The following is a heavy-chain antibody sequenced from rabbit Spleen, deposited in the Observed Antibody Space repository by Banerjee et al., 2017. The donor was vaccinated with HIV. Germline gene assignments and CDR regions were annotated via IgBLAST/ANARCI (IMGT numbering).Heavy chain of an antibody. J-gene: IGHJ4*01. CDR3: ARKAGSTYYTYFDL. D-gene: IGHD8-1*01. CDR2: IYTSSGTT. CDR1: GFSFSSSYW. Sequence: QEQLEESGGDLVKPEGSLTLTCTASGFSFSSSYWICWVRQAPGKGLEWIACIYTSSGTTYYASWAKGRFTISKTSSTTVTLQMTSLTAADTATYFCARKAGSTYYTYFDLWGQGTLVTVS. V-gene: IGHV1S45*01.